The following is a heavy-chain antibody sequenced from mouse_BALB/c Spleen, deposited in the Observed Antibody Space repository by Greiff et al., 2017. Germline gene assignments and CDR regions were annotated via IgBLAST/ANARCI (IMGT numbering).Heavy chain of an antibody. J-gene: IGHJ3*01. D-gene: IGHD3-1*01. CDR3: ARGSARATPFAY. V-gene: IGHV14-1*02. Sequence: EVQLQQSGAELVRPGALVKLSCKASGFNIKDYYMHWVKQRPEQGLEWIGWIDPENGNTKYDPKFQGKATITADTSSNTAYLQLSSLTSEDTAVYYCARGSARATPFAYWGQGTLVTVSA. CDR1: GFNIKDYY. CDR2: IDPENGNT.